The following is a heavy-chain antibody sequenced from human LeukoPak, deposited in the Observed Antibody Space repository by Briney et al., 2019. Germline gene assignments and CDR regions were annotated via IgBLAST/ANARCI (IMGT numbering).Heavy chain of an antibody. V-gene: IGHV4-34*01. CDR2: INHSGST. CDR3: ARGYFDYGGNRGGPDY. D-gene: IGHD4-17*01. J-gene: IGHJ4*02. CDR1: GGSFSGYY. Sequence: KPSETLSLTCAVYGGSFSGYYWSWIRQPPGKGLEWIGEINHSGSTNYNPSLKSRVTISVDTSKNQFSLKLSSVTAADTAVYYCARGYFDYGGNRGGPDYWGQGTLVTVSS.